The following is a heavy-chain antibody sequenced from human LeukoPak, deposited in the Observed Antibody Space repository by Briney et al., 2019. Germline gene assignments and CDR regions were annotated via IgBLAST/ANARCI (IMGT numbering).Heavy chain of an antibody. CDR1: GFTLSTNA. D-gene: IGHD5-24*01. Sequence: GGSLRLSCLTSGFTLSTNAMSWVRQASGKGLEWISGISGSGASTYYADSAKGRFTISRDDSRNTLYLQMNSLRGDDTAVYFCARDTPGDGYNRGDYWGQGTLVTVSS. J-gene: IGHJ4*02. CDR3: ARDTPGDGYNRGDY. V-gene: IGHV3-23*01. CDR2: ISGSGAST.